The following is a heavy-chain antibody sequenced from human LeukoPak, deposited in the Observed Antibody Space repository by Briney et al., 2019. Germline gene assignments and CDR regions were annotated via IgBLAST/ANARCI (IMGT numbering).Heavy chain of an antibody. CDR2: TYYRSTWYN. J-gene: IGHJ5*02. CDR1: GDSVSSNSVT. CDR3: ARRLTQYDCFDP. Sequence: SQTLSVTCAISGDSVSSNSVTWNWIRQSPSRGLEWLGRTYYRSTWYNDYAVSVRGRITVNPDTSKNQFSLHLNSVTPEDTAVYYCARRLTQYDCFDPWGQGILVTVSS. D-gene: IGHD2-2*01. V-gene: IGHV6-1*01.